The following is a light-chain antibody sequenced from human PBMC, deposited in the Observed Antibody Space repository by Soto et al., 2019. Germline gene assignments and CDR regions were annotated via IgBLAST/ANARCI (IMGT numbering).Light chain of an antibody. CDR2: EVS. Sequence: STLSASVGDRVTISCRASQTINKWLAWYQQKPGKAPNLLIYEVSTLDSGVPSRFSGSGSGTEFTLTISSLQPDDFATYYCQHYSSDRATFGQGTKVDIK. V-gene: IGKV1-5*03. CDR1: QTINKW. CDR3: QHYSSDRAT. J-gene: IGKJ1*01.